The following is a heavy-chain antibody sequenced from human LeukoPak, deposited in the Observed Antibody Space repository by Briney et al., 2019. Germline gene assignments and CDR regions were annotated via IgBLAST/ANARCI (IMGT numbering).Heavy chain of an antibody. CDR2: IYHSGST. D-gene: IGHD3-3*01. CDR1: GGSISSYY. Sequence: SETLSLTCTVSGGSISSYYWSWIRQPPGKGLEWIGYIYHSGSTYYNPSLKSRVTISVDRSKNQFSLKLSSVTAADTAVYYCAREEYYDFSYYFDYWGQGTLVTVSS. CDR3: AREEYYDFSYYFDY. J-gene: IGHJ4*02. V-gene: IGHV4-4*09.